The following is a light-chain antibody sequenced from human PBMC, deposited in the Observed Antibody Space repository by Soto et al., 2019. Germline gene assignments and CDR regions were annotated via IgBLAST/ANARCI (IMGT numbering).Light chain of an antibody. J-gene: IGKJ1*01. Sequence: VLKQSPGTLAFSPGERPTLYCMSLQSVSNSYLAWYQQKPGLAPRLLIYGASTRATGIPARFSGSGSGTEFTLTISSLQSEDFAVYYCQQYNNWPPETFGQGTKVDIK. CDR2: GAS. CDR3: QQYNNWPPET. V-gene: IGKV3-15*01. CDR1: QSVSNSY.